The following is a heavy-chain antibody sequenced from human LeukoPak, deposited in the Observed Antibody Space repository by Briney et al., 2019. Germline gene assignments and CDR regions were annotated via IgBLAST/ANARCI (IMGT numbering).Heavy chain of an antibody. CDR2: INHSGST. J-gene: IGHJ4*02. V-gene: IGHV4-34*01. D-gene: IGHD4-23*01. CDR1: DGSFSGYS. Sequence: SETLSLTCGVYDGSFSGYSWSWIRQSPDKGLEWIGEINHSGSTNYNPSLQSRVTISIDTSKKQFSMMLSSVTAADTAVYYCARHRAYTYAFYGGNPLDYWGQGTVVTVSS. CDR3: ARHRAYTYAFYGGNPLDY.